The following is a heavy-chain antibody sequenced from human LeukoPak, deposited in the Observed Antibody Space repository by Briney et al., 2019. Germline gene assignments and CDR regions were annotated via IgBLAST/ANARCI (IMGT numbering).Heavy chain of an antibody. D-gene: IGHD6-19*01. CDR3: ARPPGLAGLYSYYYGVDV. CDR2: IYAGGDT. Sequence: GGSLRFSCAASGFTVSNSYINWVRQAPGKGLEWVSIIYAGGDTYYADSVRGRFIISRDNSENTVYLQMNSLRAEDTAVYFCARPPGLAGLYSYYYGVDVWGQGTTVTVSS. CDR1: GFTVSNSY. J-gene: IGHJ6*02. V-gene: IGHV3-66*04.